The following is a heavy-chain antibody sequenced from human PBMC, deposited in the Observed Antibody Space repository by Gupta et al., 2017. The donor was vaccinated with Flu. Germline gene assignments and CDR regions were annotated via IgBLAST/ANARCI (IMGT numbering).Heavy chain of an antibody. CDR2: IKSSAYGGTT. V-gene: IGHV3-49*03. Sequence: SFFRRAPGKGLEWVGFIKSSAYGGTTEYAAPVKGRFTISRDDSKGIAYLQMNSLKTDDTAVYYCARDEPLNENYDWEGMDVWGQGTTVTVSS. J-gene: IGHJ6*02. CDR3: ARDEPLNENYDWEGMDV. D-gene: IGHD3-3*01.